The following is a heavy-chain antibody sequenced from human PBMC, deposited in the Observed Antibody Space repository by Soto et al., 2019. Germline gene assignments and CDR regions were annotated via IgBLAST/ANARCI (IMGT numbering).Heavy chain of an antibody. V-gene: IGHV3-23*01. Sequence: GGSLRLSCAASGFTFSSYAMSWVRQSPGKGLEWVSAISGSGGSTYYADSVKGRFTISRDNSKNTLYLQMNSLRAEDTAVYYCAKDPHHYCSSTSCYGGFDPWGQGTLVTVSS. J-gene: IGHJ5*02. CDR2: ISGSGGST. D-gene: IGHD2-2*01. CDR1: GFTFSSYA. CDR3: AKDPHHYCSSTSCYGGFDP.